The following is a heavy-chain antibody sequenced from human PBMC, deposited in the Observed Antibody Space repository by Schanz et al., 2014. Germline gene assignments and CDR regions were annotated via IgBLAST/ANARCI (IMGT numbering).Heavy chain of an antibody. CDR1: GFTFSGYW. V-gene: IGHV3-7*01. CDR2: IKLDGSEK. Sequence: EVQLVESGGGLVQPGGSLRLSCAASGFTFSGYWMSWVRQAPGEGLVWVANIKLDGSEKYYVDSVKGRFTISRDNSKNPVYLQMNSLRAEDTAVYYCAKEESPPSLVDYWGQGTLVTVSS. J-gene: IGHJ4*02. CDR3: AKEESPPSLVDY.